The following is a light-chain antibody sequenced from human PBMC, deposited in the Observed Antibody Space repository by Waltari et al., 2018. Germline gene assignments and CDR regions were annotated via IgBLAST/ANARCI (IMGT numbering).Light chain of an antibody. CDR3: QQYGNSPIYT. CDR2: GAS. J-gene: IGKJ2*01. CDR1: QSVSSSY. Sequence: ESVMTQSPGTLSLSPGERATLSCRASQSVSSSYLAWYQQRPGQAPRLLIYGASSRATGVPDRFSASGSGTDFTLTISRLEPEDFVVYYCQQYGNSPIYTFGQGTKLEI. V-gene: IGKV3-20*01.